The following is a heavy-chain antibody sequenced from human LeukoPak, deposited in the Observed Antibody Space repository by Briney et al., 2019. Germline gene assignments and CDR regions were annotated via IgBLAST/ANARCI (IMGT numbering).Heavy chain of an antibody. CDR1: GGSISSSSYY. Sequence: PSETLSLTCTVSGGSISSSSYYWGWIRQPPGKGLEWIGSIYYSGSTYYNPSLKSRVTISVDTSKNQFSLKLSSVTAADTAVYYCARRPKQQLRGWFDPWGQGTLVTVSS. CDR3: ARRPKQQLRGWFDP. J-gene: IGHJ5*02. CDR2: IYYSGST. D-gene: IGHD6-13*01. V-gene: IGHV4-39*01.